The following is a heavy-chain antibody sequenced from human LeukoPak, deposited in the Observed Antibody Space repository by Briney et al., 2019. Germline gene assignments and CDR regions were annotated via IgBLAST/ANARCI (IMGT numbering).Heavy chain of an antibody. V-gene: IGHV3-74*01. CDR1: GFTFSSYW. D-gene: IGHD2-2*01. Sequence: GGSLRLSCAASGFTFSSYWMHWVRQAPGKGLVWVSRINTDGSSTSYADSVKGRFTISRDNAKNTLYLQMNSLRAEDTAVYYCARGVVPAAPDAFDIWGQGTMVTVSS. CDR2: INTDGSST. J-gene: IGHJ3*02. CDR3: ARGVVPAAPDAFDI.